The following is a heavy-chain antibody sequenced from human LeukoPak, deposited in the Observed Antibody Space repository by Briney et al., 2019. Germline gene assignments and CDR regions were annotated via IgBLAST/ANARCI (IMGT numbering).Heavy chain of an antibody. D-gene: IGHD3-16*02. V-gene: IGHV1-69*13. CDR2: IIPIFGTA. CDR3: ARGPPMITFGGVIPKNWYFDL. Sequence: ASVKVSCKASGGTFSSYAISWVRQAPGQGLEWMGGIIPIFGTANYAQKFQGSVTITADESTSTAYMELSSLRSEDTAVYYCARGPPMITFGGVIPKNWYFDLWGRGTLVTVSS. CDR1: GGTFSSYA. J-gene: IGHJ2*01.